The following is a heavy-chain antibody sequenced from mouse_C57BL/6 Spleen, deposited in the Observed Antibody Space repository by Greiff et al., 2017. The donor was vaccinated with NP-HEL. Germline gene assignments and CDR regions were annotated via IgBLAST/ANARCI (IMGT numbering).Heavy chain of an antibody. CDR3: AREEYNAMDY. CDR2: IHPNSGST. Sequence: QVQLQQPGAELVKPGASVKLSCKASGYTFTSYWMHWVKQRPGQGLEWIGKIHPNSGSTNYNEKFKSKATLTVNKSSSTAYMQLSSLTSEDSAVYYCAREEYNAMDYWGQGTTVTVSS. CDR1: GYTFTSYW. V-gene: IGHV1-64*01. J-gene: IGHJ4*01. D-gene: IGHD1-3*01.